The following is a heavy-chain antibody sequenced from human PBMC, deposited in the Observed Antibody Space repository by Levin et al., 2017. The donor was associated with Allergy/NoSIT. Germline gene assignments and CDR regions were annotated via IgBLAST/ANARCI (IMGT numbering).Heavy chain of an antibody. Sequence: GESLKISCAASGFTFSTYWMSWVRQAPGKGLEWVATIKQDGSEKYYVDSVKGRFTISRDNAKNSLYLQMNSLRAEDTAVYYCARDGRVFVVPSYWGQGTLVTVSS. D-gene: IGHD1-26*01. J-gene: IGHJ4*02. V-gene: IGHV3-7*04. CDR2: IKQDGSEK. CDR1: GFTFSTYW. CDR3: ARDGRVFVVPSY.